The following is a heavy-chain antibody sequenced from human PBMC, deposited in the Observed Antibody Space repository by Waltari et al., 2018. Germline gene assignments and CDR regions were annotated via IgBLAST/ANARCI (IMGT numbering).Heavy chain of an antibody. CDR1: C. Sequence: CRGWGVQAPGKGLEWIVQVRCKGTTHHNPSFASRVTLSVDTSTAQLSLKLTSATAADTAVYYCARDRGRGLYLDSWGQGILVTVSP. CDR2: VRCKGTT. J-gene: IGHJ4*02. D-gene: IGHD2-15*01. CDR3: ARDRGRGLYLDS. V-gene: IGHV4-4*02.